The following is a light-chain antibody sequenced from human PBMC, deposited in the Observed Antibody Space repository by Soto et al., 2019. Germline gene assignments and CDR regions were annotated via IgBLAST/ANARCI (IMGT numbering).Light chain of an antibody. Sequence: EIVLTQSPATLCSFPGDRVTLSCRASQAVNTRLAWYQHKPGQAPRLLIYRTSNRATGIPDRFSGSGSGKDFTLTISSLEPEDFAVYYCHQYVTSPITFGQGTRLEIK. J-gene: IGKJ5*01. CDR1: QAVNTR. CDR3: HQYVTSPIT. CDR2: RTS. V-gene: IGKV3-20*01.